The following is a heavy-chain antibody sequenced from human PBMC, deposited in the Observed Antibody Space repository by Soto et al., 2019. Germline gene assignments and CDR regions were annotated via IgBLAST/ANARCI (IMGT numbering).Heavy chain of an antibody. J-gene: IGHJ5*02. D-gene: IGHD6-13*01. CDR1: GYTFTSYD. CDR3: AGSSSWRNWFDP. Sequence: ASVKVSCKASGYTFTSYDINWVRQATGQGLEWMGWMNPNSGNTGYAQKFQGRVTMTRNTSISTAYMELSSLRSEDTAVYYCAGSSSWRNWFDPWGQGTLVTVSS. V-gene: IGHV1-8*01. CDR2: MNPNSGNT.